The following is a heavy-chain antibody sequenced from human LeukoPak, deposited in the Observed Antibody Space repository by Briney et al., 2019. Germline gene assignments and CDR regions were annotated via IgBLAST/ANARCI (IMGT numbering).Heavy chain of an antibody. CDR1: GFTFSNYW. CDR3: GRGGKVEQLVLAR. J-gene: IGHJ4*02. CDR2: VNSDGSST. Sequence: GGSLRLSCAASGFTFSNYWMHWVRKAPGRGLVWVSRVNSDGSSTSYADPVKGRFTISRDNAKNTVYLQMNSLRAEDTAVYYCGRGGKVEQLVLARWGQGSRVTVSS. V-gene: IGHV3-74*01. D-gene: IGHD6-13*01.